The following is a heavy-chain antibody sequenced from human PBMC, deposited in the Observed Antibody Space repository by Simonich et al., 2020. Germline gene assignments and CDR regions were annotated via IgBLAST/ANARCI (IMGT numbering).Heavy chain of an antibody. D-gene: IGHD7-27*01. J-gene: IGHJ6*03. CDR2: RNPNSGGT. CDR3: ARGALTGDYYYMDV. CDR1: GYTFTGYY. V-gene: IGHV1-2*02. Sequence: QVQLVQSGAEVKKPGASVKVSCKASGYTFTGYYMHWVRQAPGQGLECMGGRNPNSGGTNYAQKFQGRVTRTRDTSISTAYMELSRLRSDDTAVDYCARGALTGDYYYMDVWGKGTTVTVSS.